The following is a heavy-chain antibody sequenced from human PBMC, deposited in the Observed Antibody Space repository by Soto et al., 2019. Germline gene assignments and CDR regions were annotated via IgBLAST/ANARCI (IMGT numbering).Heavy chain of an antibody. Sequence: ASVKVSCKVSGYTLTELSMHWVRQAPGKGLEWMGGFDPEDGETIYAQKFQGRVTITADESTSTAYMELSSLRSEDTAVYYCARDASGYLGYYGMDVWGQGTTVTVSS. J-gene: IGHJ6*02. V-gene: IGHV1-24*01. CDR2: FDPEDGET. CDR1: GYTLTELS. CDR3: ARDASGYLGYYGMDV. D-gene: IGHD3-22*01.